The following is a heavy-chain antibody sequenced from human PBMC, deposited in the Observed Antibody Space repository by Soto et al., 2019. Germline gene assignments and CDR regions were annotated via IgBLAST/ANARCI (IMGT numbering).Heavy chain of an antibody. CDR3: ARRYGYSFDY. V-gene: IGHV4-59*08. J-gene: IGHJ4*02. CDR2: IYYSGST. D-gene: IGHD1-1*01. CDR1: GGSISSYY. Sequence: SETLSLTCTVSGGSISSYYWSWIRQPPGKGLEWIGYIYYSGSTNYSPSLKSRVTISVDTSKNQFSLKLSSVTAADTAVYYCARRYGYSFDYWGQGTLVTVSS.